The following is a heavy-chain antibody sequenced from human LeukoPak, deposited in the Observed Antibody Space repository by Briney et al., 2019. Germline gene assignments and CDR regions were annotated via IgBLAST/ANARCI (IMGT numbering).Heavy chain of an antibody. Sequence: GGSLRLSCAASGFTFSNYAMSWVRQAPGKGLEWVSSISASGENTYYADSVKGRFTISRDNSKNTLSLQMYSLRAEDTAVYFCASAEGDSWGQGTLVTVSS. J-gene: IGHJ5*01. V-gene: IGHV3-23*01. CDR2: ISASGENT. CDR1: GFTFSNYA. CDR3: ASAEGDS.